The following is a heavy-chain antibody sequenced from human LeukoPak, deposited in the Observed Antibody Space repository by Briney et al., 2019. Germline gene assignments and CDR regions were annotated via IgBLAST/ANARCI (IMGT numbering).Heavy chain of an antibody. J-gene: IGHJ4*02. V-gene: IGHV4-4*07. D-gene: IGHD3-9*01. CDR3: ARLVTDILTGYYPLFDY. CDR2: IYTSGST. CDR1: GGSISSYY. Sequence: PSETLSLTCTVSGGSISSYYWSWLRQPAGKGLEWIGRIYTSGSTNYNPSLKSRVTMSVDTSKNQFSLKLSSVTAADTAVYYCARLVTDILTGYYPLFDYWGQGTLVTVSS.